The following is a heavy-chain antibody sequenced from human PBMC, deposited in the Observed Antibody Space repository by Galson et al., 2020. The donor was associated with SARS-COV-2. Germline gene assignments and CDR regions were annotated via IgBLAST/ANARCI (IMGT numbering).Heavy chain of an antibody. CDR1: GYTFTGYY. V-gene: IGHV1-2*02. CDR2: INPNSGGT. J-gene: IGHJ4*02. Sequence: SVKVSCKASGYTFTGYYMHWVRQAPGQGLEWMGWINPNSGGTSYTQKFQGRVTMTRDTSISTAYMELSSLRSDDTAVYYCATPARDSGGYYYFDYWGQGALVTVS. D-gene: IGHD3-22*01. CDR3: ATPARDSGGYYYFDY.